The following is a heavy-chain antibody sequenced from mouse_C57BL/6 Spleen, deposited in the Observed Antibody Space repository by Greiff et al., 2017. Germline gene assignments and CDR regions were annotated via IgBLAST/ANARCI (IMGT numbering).Heavy chain of an antibody. CDR1: GYTFTSYW. V-gene: IGHV1-59*01. CDR2: IDPSDSYT. D-gene: IGHD1-1*01. CDR3: ARGIYYYGRDFDY. J-gene: IGHJ2*01. Sequence: VQLQQPGAELVRPGTSVKLSCKASGYTFTSYWMHWVKQRPGQGLEWIGVIDPSDSYTNYNQKFKGKATLTVDTSSSTAYMQLSSLTSEDSAVYYCARGIYYYGRDFDYWGQGTTLTVSS.